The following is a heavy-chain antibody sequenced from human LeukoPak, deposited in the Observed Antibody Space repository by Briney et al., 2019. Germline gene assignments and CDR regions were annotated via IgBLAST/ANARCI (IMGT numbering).Heavy chain of an antibody. D-gene: IGHD1-26*01. Sequence: SETLSLTCAVSGGSISSGGYSWSWIRQPPGKGLEWIGYIYHSGSTYYNPSLKSRVTISVDRPKNQFSLKLSSVTAADTAVYYCARTIVGAVAFDYWGQGTLVTVSS. J-gene: IGHJ4*02. V-gene: IGHV4-30-2*01. CDR1: GGSISSGGYS. CDR2: IYHSGST. CDR3: ARTIVGAVAFDY.